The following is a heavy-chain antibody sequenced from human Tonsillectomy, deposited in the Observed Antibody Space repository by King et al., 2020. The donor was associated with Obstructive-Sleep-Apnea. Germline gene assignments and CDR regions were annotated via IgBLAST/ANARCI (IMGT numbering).Heavy chain of an antibody. Sequence: QLVESGAEVKKPGESLRISCKGSGYTFNGYLISWVRQMPGKGLEWMGRLDTSDSYTNYSPSFQGHVTNSPDKSISPAYLQWGSPKASDTAMYYCARHFGGSARFDDWGQGTLATVSA. D-gene: IGHD3-16*01. J-gene: IGHJ4*02. CDR2: LDTSDSYT. CDR3: ARHFGGSARFDD. V-gene: IGHV5-10-1*03. CDR1: GYTFNGYL.